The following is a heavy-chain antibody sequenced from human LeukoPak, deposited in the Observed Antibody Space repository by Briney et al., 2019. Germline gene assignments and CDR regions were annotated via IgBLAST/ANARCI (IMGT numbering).Heavy chain of an antibody. CDR1: GGTFSSYA. CDR3: ATENWGEGNYYYMDV. V-gene: IGHV1-69*06. Sequence: SVKVSCKASGGTFSSYAISWVRQAPGQGLEWMGRIIPIFGTANYAQKFQGRVTMTEDTSTDTAYMELSSLRSEDTAVYYCATENWGEGNYYYMDVWGKGTTVTVSS. J-gene: IGHJ6*03. CDR2: IIPIFGTA. D-gene: IGHD7-27*01.